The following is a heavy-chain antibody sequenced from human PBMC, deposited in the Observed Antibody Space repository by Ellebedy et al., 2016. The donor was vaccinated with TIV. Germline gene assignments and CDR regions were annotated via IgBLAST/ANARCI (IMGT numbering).Heavy chain of an antibody. D-gene: IGHD3-22*01. V-gene: IGHV3-23*01. CDR1: GFTFSSYA. CDR2: ISGSGGST. J-gene: IGHJ4*02. CDR3: VRYYYDSSGYPWFDY. Sequence: GESLKISXAASGFTFSSYAMSWVRQAPGKGLEWVSAISGSGGSTYYADSVKGRFTISRDNSKNTLYLQMNSLRAEDTAVYYPVRYYYDSSGYPWFDYWGQGTLVTVSS.